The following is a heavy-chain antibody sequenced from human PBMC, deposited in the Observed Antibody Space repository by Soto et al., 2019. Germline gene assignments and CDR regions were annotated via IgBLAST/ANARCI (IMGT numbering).Heavy chain of an antibody. J-gene: IGHJ5*02. CDR1: GGSLSSYY. V-gene: IGHV4-59*01. CDR3: GSVRPSGYVLS. CDR2: VYVSGNT. Sequence: PSEPLSVPCTVSGGSLSSYYWTWIRQSPGKGLEWIGYVYVSGNTNYNPSRKSRVTISIDTSKNQFSPRLASVTAADMAFYYCGSVRPSGYVLSWGQGTLVTVS. D-gene: IGHD6-25*01.